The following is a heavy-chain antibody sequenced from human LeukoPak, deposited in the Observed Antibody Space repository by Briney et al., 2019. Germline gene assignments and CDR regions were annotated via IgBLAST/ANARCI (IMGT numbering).Heavy chain of an antibody. CDR1: GDSVSRSDSY. CDR3: ARRRYYDGSGYLE. CDR2: IYYSGRT. D-gene: IGHD3-22*01. Sequence: SETLSLTCSVSGDSVSRSDSYWDWIRQPPGKGLEWIGTIYYSGRTYYSPSLKSRVTMSVDPSNNRFSLNLRSVTAADTALYYCARRRYYDGSGYLEWGQGTLLSVSS. J-gene: IGHJ1*01. V-gene: IGHV4-39*01.